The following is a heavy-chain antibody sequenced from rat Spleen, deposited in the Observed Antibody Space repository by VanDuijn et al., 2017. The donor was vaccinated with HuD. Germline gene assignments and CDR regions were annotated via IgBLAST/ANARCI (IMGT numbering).Heavy chain of an antibody. V-gene: IGHV2-43*01. D-gene: IGHD1-6*01. CDR1: GFSLTSYH. Sequence: QVQLKESGPGLVQPSQTLSLTCTVSGFSLTSYHISWVRQPPGKGLEWMGVIWTGGSTAYNSLLKSRLSISRDTSKSQVFLKMSSLKTEDTATYYCARDSEYYGYSRGDYWGQGVMVTVS. CDR2: IWTGGST. J-gene: IGHJ2*01. CDR3: ARDSEYYGYSRGDY.